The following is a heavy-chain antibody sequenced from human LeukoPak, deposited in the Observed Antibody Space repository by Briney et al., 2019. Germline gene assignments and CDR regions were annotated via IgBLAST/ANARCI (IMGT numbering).Heavy chain of an antibody. CDR2: ISSSGSTI. D-gene: IGHD1-14*01. V-gene: IGHV3-48*04. J-gene: IGHJ4*02. CDR3: ASSKPELDY. Sequence: PGGSLRLSCAASGFTFDDYTMNWVRQAPGKGLEWVSYISSSGSTIYYADSVKGRFTISRDNAKNSLYLQMNSLRAEDTAVYYCASSKPELDYWGQGTLVTVSS. CDR1: GFTFDDYT.